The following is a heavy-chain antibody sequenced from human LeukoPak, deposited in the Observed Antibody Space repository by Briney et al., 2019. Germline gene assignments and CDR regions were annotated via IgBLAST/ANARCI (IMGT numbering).Heavy chain of an antibody. CDR2: SRNKARSYST. CDR3: VRDSGGSYSAIDI. Sequence: GGSLRLSCAGSGFTFSDHYMDWVRQAPGQGLEWVGRSRNKARSYSTEYAASVKGRFTISRDESKNSVFLEMRSLNTEDTAVYYCVRDSGGSYSAIDIWGQGTMVTVSS. V-gene: IGHV3-72*01. J-gene: IGHJ3*02. CDR1: GFTFSDHY. D-gene: IGHD1-26*01.